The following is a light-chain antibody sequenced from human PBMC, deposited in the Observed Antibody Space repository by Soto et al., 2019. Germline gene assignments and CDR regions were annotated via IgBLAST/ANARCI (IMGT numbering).Light chain of an antibody. V-gene: IGKV1-39*01. CDR1: QSISNY. Sequence: DIQMTQSPSSLSAAIGYRVTITCRSSQSISNYLNWYQQRPGKAPQILIYAASFLQSGVSSRFSGSGSGTAFTLTISSLQVEDFATYYCQQTYSTPPWTFGRGTKVDIK. J-gene: IGKJ1*01. CDR3: QQTYSTPPWT. CDR2: AAS.